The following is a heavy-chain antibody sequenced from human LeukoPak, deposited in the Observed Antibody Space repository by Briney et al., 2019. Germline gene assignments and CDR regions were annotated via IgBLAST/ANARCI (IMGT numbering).Heavy chain of an antibody. D-gene: IGHD3-3*01. CDR2: ISSSSSYI. CDR3: ESYDFWSGYLVDDAFDI. J-gene: IGHJ3*02. V-gene: IGHV3-21*01. Sequence: PGGSLRLSCAASGFTFSSYSMNWVRQAPGKELEWVSSISSSSSYIYYADSVKGRFTISRDNAKNSLYLQMNSLRAEDTAVYYCESYDFWSGYLVDDAFDIWGQGTMVTVSS. CDR1: GFTFSSYS.